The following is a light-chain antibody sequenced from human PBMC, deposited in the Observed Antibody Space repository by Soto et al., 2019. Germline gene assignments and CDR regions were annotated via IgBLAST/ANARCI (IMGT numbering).Light chain of an antibody. CDR3: QQSYITLWT. J-gene: IGKJ1*01. CDR2: AAS. V-gene: IGKV1-39*01. Sequence: DIQMTQSPSSLSASVGDRVTITCRASQSISSYLNWYQQKPGKAPKLLIYAASSLQSGVPSRFSGSGSGTDFTLTISILQPEDFATYYCQQSYITLWTFGQGTKVEIK. CDR1: QSISSY.